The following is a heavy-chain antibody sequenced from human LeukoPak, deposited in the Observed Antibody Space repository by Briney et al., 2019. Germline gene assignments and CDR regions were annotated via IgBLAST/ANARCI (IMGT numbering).Heavy chain of an antibody. D-gene: IGHD5-12*01. Sequence: PGGSLRLSCAASGFTSSSYGMHWVRQAPGKGLEWVAVISYDGSNKYYADSVKGRFTISRDNSKNTLYLQMNSLRAEDTAVYYCAKDGRIVATSYFDYWGQGTLVTVSS. J-gene: IGHJ4*02. CDR2: ISYDGSNK. V-gene: IGHV3-30*18. CDR3: AKDGRIVATSYFDY. CDR1: GFTSSSYG.